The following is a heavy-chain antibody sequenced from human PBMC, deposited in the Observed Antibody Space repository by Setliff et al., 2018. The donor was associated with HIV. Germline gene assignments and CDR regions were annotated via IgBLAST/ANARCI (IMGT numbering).Heavy chain of an antibody. CDR2: IIPIFGTS. J-gene: IGHJ6*03. D-gene: IGHD3-10*01. CDR3: AREGVSLWFGELPSSYYMHV. CDR1: GGTFSSYA. Sequence: SVKVSCKASGGTFSSYAISWVRQAPGQGLEWMGGIIPIFGTSNHAQKFQGRVTITADESTSTAYMELSSLRSEDTAVYYCAREGVSLWFGELPSSYYMHVWGKGTTVTVSS. V-gene: IGHV1-69*13.